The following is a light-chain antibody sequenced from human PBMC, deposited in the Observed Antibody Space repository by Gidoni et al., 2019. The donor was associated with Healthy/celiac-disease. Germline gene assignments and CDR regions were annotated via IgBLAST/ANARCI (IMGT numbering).Light chain of an antibody. V-gene: IGKV1-39*01. J-gene: IGKJ2*01. CDR1: QSISSY. CDR3: QQSYSTPLYT. CDR2: AES. Sequence: DIQMTQSPSSLSASVGDRVTITCRASQSISSYLNWYQQKPGKAPKLLIYAESSLQSGVPSRFSGSGCGTDFTITISSLQPEDFATYYCQQSYSTPLYTFGQGTKLEIK.